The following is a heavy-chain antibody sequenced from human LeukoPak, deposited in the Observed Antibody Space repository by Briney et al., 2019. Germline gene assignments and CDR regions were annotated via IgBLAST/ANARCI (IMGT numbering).Heavy chain of an antibody. CDR2: INHSGST. J-gene: IGHJ4*02. V-gene: IGHV4-34*01. CDR3: ARVTPKLRGAPDY. Sequence: PSETLSLTCAVYGGSFSGYYWSWIRQPPGEGLEWIGEINHSGSTNYNPSLKSRVTISVDTSKNQFSLKLSSVTAADTAVYYCARVTPKLRGAPDYWGQGTLVTVSS. D-gene: IGHD1-7*01. CDR1: GGSFSGYY.